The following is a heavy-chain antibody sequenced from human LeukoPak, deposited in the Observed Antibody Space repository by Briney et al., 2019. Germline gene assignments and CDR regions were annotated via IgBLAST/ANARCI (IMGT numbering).Heavy chain of an antibody. CDR1: RFTFSSSG. CDR3: AKDRGYYDSSGYSMDV. D-gene: IGHD3-22*01. CDR2: IRHDGSNK. Sequence: GGSLRLSCAASRFTFSSSGMDWVRQAPGKGLEWVAFIRHDGSNKYYVDSVKGRFTISRDNSKNTLYLQMNSLRAEDTAVYYCAKDRGYYDSSGYSMDVWGKGTTLTVSS. J-gene: IGHJ6*04. V-gene: IGHV3-30*02.